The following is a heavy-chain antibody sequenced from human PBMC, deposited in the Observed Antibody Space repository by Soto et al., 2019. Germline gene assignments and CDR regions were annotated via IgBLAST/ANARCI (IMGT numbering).Heavy chain of an antibody. D-gene: IGHD1-20*01. V-gene: IGHV1-18*01. CDR1: GYTFTSYG. CDR3: ARSRITGTLYYYYGMDV. Sequence: QVQLVQSGAEVKKPGASVKVSCEASGYTFTSYGISWVRQAPGQGLEWMGWISAYNGNTNYAQKLQGRVTMTTDTSTSTAYMELRSLRSDDTAVYYCARSRITGTLYYYYGMDVWGQGTTVTVSS. J-gene: IGHJ6*02. CDR2: ISAYNGNT.